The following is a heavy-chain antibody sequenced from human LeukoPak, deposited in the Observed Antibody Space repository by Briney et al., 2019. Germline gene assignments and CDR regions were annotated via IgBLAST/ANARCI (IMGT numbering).Heavy chain of an antibody. J-gene: IGHJ6*03. CDR1: GGSISSSSYY. Sequence: KPSQTLSLTCTLAGGSISSSSYYWGWIRQPPGKGLEGTGSIYYSRSTYYSPSLKSRLSISVDKSKTPFSLKLNSVTAADTAVYFCARPSGPDYYIHMDVWGIGTTVTVSS. CDR2: IYYSRST. D-gene: IGHD6-19*01. V-gene: IGHV4-39*07. CDR3: ARPSGPDYYIHMDV.